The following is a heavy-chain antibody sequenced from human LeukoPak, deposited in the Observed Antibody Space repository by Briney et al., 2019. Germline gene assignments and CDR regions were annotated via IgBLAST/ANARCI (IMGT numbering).Heavy chain of an antibody. D-gene: IGHD2-2*01. CDR1: GFTFSSYW. CDR3: ARDYHAYYYYYHMDV. J-gene: IGHJ6*03. V-gene: IGHV3-7*01. CDR2: IKQDGSEK. Sequence: PGGSLRLSCAASGFTFSSYWMSWVRQAPGKGLEWVANIKQDGSEKYYVDSVKGRFTISRDNAKNSLYLQMNSLRAEDTAVYHCARDYHAYYYYYHMDVWGKGTTVTVSS.